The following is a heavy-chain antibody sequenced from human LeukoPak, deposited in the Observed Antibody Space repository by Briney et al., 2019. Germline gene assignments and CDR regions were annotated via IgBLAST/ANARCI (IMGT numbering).Heavy chain of an antibody. Sequence: ASVKVSCKASGYTFTSYGISWVRQAPGQGLEWMGWISAYNGNTNYAQKLQGRVTMTTDTSTSTAYMELRSLRSDDTAVYYCARSYYDSSGYNHFDYWGQGTLVTVSS. J-gene: IGHJ4*02. D-gene: IGHD3-22*01. V-gene: IGHV1-18*01. CDR3: ARSYYDSSGYNHFDY. CDR2: ISAYNGNT. CDR1: GYTFTSYG.